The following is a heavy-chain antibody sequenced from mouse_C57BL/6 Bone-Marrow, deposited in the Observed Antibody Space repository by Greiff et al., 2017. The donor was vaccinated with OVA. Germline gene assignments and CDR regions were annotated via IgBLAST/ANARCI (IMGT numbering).Heavy chain of an antibody. CDR2: IYPGSGNT. Sequence: VQLQQSGAELVRPGASVKLSCKASGYTFTDYYINWVKQRPGQGLEWIARIYPGSGNTYYNEKFKGKATLTADKSSSTAYMQLSSLTSEDSAVYFCGRGGAGKAPFAYWGQGTLVTVSA. CDR3: GRGGAGKAPFAY. CDR1: GYTFTDYY. J-gene: IGHJ3*01. D-gene: IGHD2-1*01. V-gene: IGHV1-76*01.